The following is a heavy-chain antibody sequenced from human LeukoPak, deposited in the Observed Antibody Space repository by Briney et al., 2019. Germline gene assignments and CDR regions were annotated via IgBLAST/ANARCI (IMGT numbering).Heavy chain of an antibody. V-gene: IGHV3-21*01. CDR2: ISYSSSYI. CDR3: ARIRVAGYYPSGDF. J-gene: IGHJ4*02. Sequence: GGSLRLSCAASGFTFSDYNMNWVRQAPGKGLEWVSSISYSSSYIHYGDAVKGRFTISRDNAKNSLYLQMNNLRDEDTAVYYCARIRVAGYYPSGDFWGQGTLVTVSS. D-gene: IGHD3-22*01. CDR1: GFTFSDYN.